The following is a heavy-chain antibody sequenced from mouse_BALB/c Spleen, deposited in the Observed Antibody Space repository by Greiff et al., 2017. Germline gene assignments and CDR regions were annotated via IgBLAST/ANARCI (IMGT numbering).Heavy chain of an antibody. V-gene: IGHV1-54*01. J-gene: IGHJ1*01. CDR2: INPGSGGT. CDR3: ATGDYYGSSFDV. D-gene: IGHD1-1*01. Sequence: VKLMESGAELVRPGTSVKVSCKASGYAFTNYLIEWVKQRPGQGLEWIGVINPGSGGTNYNEKFKGKATLTADKSSSTAYMQLSSLTSDDSAVYFCATGDYYGSSFDVWGAGTTVTVSS. CDR1: GYAFTNYL.